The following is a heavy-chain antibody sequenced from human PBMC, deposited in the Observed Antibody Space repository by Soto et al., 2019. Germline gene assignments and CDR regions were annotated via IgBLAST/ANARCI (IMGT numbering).Heavy chain of an antibody. V-gene: IGHV4-59*11. CDR2: IYYRGST. CDR3: ARDGREASGMDV. CDR1: GGSFSSHY. D-gene: IGHD1-26*01. J-gene: IGHJ6*02. Sequence: PSETLSLTCTVSGGSFSSHYWSWVRQAPGKGLEWIGHIYYRGSTNYNPSLRSRSTISVDTSKNQFSLKLNSVTTADAAVYYCARDGREASGMDVWGQGTKVTVSS.